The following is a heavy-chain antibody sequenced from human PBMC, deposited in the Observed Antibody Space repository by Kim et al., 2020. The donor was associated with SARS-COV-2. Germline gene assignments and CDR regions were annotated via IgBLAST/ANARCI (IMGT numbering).Heavy chain of an antibody. Sequence: ASVKVSCKASGYTFTSYAMHWVRQAPGQRLEWMGWINAGNGNTKYSQKFQGRVTITRDTSASTAYMELSSLRSEDTAVYYCARDYDYVWGSYDFGSGGHFDYWGQGTLVTVSS. D-gene: IGHD3-16*01. CDR3: ARDYDYVWGSYDFGSGGHFDY. CDR2: INAGNGNT. CDR1: GYTFTSYA. J-gene: IGHJ4*02. V-gene: IGHV1-3*01.